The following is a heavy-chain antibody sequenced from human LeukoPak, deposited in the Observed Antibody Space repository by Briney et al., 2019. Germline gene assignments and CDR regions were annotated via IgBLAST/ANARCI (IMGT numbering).Heavy chain of an antibody. J-gene: IGHJ6*03. Sequence: SVKVSCKASGGTFSSYAISWVRQAPGQGLEWMGGIIPIFGTANYAQKFQGRVTVTTDESTSTAYMELSSLRSEDTAVYYCARNPPCSSTSCRSYYYYYMDVWGKGTTVTVSS. CDR1: GGTFSSYA. D-gene: IGHD2-2*01. CDR2: IIPIFGTA. CDR3: ARNPPCSSTSCRSYYYYYMDV. V-gene: IGHV1-69*05.